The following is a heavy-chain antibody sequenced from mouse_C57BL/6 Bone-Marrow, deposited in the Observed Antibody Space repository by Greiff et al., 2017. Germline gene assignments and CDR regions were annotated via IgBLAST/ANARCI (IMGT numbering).Heavy chain of an antibody. J-gene: IGHJ2*01. D-gene: IGHD1-1*01. V-gene: IGHV1-81*01. CDR3: ARWVGYHYGSSYGY. CDR1: GYTFTSYG. CDR2: IYPRSGYT. Sequence: QVQLQQSGAELARPGASVKLSCKASGYTFTSYGISWVKQRPGQGLEWIGEIYPRSGYTYYNEKFKGKATLTADKSSSTAYMKLRSLTSEDSAVYLCARWVGYHYGSSYGYWGQGTTLTVSS.